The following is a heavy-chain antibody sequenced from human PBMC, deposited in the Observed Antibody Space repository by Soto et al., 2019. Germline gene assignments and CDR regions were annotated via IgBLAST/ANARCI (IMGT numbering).Heavy chain of an antibody. CDR2: ISYDGSDK. V-gene: IGHV3-30-3*01. CDR1: GFTFSTYA. CDR3: ARPVEPFYYYGMDV. J-gene: IGHJ6*02. Sequence: VGSLRLSCAASGFTFSTYAMEWVRQAPGKGLDWVALISYDGSDKYYADSVKGRFTISRDNSKNTLYLQMNSLRLEDTAVYYCARPVEPFYYYGMDVWGQGTTVTVSS.